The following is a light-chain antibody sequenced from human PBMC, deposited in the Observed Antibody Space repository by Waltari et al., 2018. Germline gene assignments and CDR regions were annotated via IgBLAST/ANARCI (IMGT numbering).Light chain of an antibody. J-gene: IGKJ2*01. V-gene: IGKV3-15*01. Sequence: PGDTATLSCRASRGVGVNLAWYQQKPGQAPRLLIYDASKWATGIPARFSAAGSGTEFTLTIISLQSEDSAIFYCHQYNTWPPATFGQGTKLDI. CDR2: DAS. CDR3: HQYNTWPPAT. CDR1: RGVGVN.